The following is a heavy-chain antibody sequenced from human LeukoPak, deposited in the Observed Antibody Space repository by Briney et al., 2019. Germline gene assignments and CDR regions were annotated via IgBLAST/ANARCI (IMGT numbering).Heavy chain of an antibody. Sequence: GASVKVSCKASGYTFTGHYMHWVRQAPGQGPEWLGWINPNSGGTIYAQNFQGWVTMTRDTSISTAYMELSRLRSDDTAVYYCARVRMAVGSVSFYYYGMDVWGQGTTVTVSS. V-gene: IGHV1-2*04. D-gene: IGHD6-19*01. J-gene: IGHJ6*02. CDR3: ARVRMAVGSVSFYYYGMDV. CDR1: GYTFTGHY. CDR2: INPNSGGT.